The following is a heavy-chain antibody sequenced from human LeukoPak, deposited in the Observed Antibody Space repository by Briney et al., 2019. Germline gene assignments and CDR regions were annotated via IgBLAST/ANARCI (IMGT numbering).Heavy chain of an antibody. J-gene: IGHJ6*03. V-gene: IGHV1-18*01. Sequence: ASVKVSCKTSGYTFSNYDINWVRQAPGQGLEWMGWISAYIGNTYYAQKFQGRVTMTTDTSTSTAYMELRSLRSDDTAVYYCAREYRLPGYYYYMDVWGKGTTVTVSS. D-gene: IGHD2-21*02. CDR1: GYTFSNYD. CDR2: ISAYIGNT. CDR3: AREYRLPGYYYYMDV.